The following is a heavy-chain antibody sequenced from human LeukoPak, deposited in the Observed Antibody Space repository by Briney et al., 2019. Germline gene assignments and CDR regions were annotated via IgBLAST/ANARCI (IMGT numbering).Heavy chain of an antibody. CDR1: GGSISSYY. CDR2: IYTSGST. J-gene: IGHJ5*02. CDR3: ASSVVVPAANGWFDP. V-gene: IGHV4-4*07. Sequence: SETLSLTCTVSGGSISSYYWSWIRQPAGKGLEWIGRIYTSGSTNYNPSLKSRVTISVDTSKNQFSLKLSSVTAADTAVYYCASSVVVPAANGWFDPWGQGTLVTVSS. D-gene: IGHD2-2*01.